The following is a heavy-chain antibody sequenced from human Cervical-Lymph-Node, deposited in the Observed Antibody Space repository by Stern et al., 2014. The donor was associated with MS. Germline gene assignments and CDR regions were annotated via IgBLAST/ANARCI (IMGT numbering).Heavy chain of an antibody. D-gene: IGHD5-24*01. V-gene: IGHV1-69*01. CDR1: GDTFSTYT. Sequence: VQLVESGAEVRKPGSSVKVSCKASGDTFSTYTFSWVRQAPGQGLEWMGGIIPIFGTANYAQKFQGTVTITADESTNTGYLELSSLRSEDTAVYYCAREGKARNGYNNPFDDWGQGTLVTVSS. CDR3: AREGKARNGYNNPFDD. CDR2: IIPIFGTA. J-gene: IGHJ4*02.